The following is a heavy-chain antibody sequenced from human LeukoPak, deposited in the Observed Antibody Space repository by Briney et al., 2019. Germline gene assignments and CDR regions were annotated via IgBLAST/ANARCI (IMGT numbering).Heavy chain of an antibody. Sequence: SETLSLTCTVSGGSISSYYWSWIRQPPGKGLEWIGYIFHSGSTNYNPSLKSRATISVDTSKNQFSLKLNSMTAADTAVYYRAKTGYDGNGNWLDPWGQGTLVTVSS. CDR1: GGSISSYY. D-gene: IGHD1-14*01. CDR2: IFHSGST. V-gene: IGHV4-4*09. J-gene: IGHJ5*02. CDR3: AKTGYDGNGNWLDP.